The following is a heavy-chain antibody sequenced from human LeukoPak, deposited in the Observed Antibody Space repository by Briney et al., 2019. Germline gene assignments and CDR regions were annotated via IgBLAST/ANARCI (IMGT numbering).Heavy chain of an antibody. Sequence: ASVNVSCKASGYTFTGYYMHWVRQAPGQGLEWMGRINPNSGGTNYAQKFQGRVTMTRDTSISTAYMELSRLRSDDTAVYYCARAVAAGTWAFDIWGQGTMVTVSS. V-gene: IGHV1-2*06. D-gene: IGHD6-13*01. CDR3: ARAVAAGTWAFDI. J-gene: IGHJ3*02. CDR1: GYTFTGYY. CDR2: INPNSGGT.